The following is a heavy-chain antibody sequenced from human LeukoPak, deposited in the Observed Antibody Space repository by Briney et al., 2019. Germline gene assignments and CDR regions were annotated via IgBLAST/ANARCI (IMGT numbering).Heavy chain of an antibody. J-gene: IGHJ6*04. Sequence: SETLSLTCAVYGGSFSGYYWSWIRQPPGKGLEWIGEINHSGSTNYNPSLKSRVTISVDTSKDQFSLKLSSVTAADTAVYYCASRMDVWGKGTTVTVSS. CDR3: ASRMDV. CDR1: GGSFSGYY. CDR2: INHSGST. V-gene: IGHV4-34*01.